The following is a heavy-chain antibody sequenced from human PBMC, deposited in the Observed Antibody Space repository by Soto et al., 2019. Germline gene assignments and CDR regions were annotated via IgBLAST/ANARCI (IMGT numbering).Heavy chain of an antibody. CDR3: ARDTPRRHCDFSSALRYYYYYGTDV. V-gene: IGHV3-33*01. CDR1: GFTFSSYG. J-gene: IGHJ6*02. CDR2: IWYDGSNK. D-gene: IGHD3-3*01. Sequence: VGSLRLSCAASGFTFSSYGMHWVRQAPGEGLEWVTLIWYDGSNKYYADSVKGRFTISRDNSKNTLYLQMNSLRAEDTAVYYCARDTPRRHCDFSSALRYYYYYGTDVWDQGTTVTVSS.